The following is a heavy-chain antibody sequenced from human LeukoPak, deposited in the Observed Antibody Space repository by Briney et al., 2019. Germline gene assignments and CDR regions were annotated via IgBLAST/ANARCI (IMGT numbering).Heavy chain of an antibody. D-gene: IGHD1-26*01. Sequence: GGSLRLSCTASGFTFGDYAMSWVRQAPGKGLEWVGFIRSKAYGGTTEYAASVKGRFTISRDDSKSIAYLQMNSLKTEDTAVYYCTRDGSKGPKFDYWGQGTLVTVSS. V-gene: IGHV3-49*04. CDR2: IRSKAYGGTT. CDR1: GFTFGDYA. J-gene: IGHJ4*02. CDR3: TRDGSKGPKFDY.